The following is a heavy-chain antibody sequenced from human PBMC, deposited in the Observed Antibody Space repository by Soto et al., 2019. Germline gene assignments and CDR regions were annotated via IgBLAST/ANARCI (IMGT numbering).Heavy chain of an antibody. CDR2: IGSRGNTK. Sequence: VGSLRLSCATSGFTFSDYYMSWIRQAPGKGLERVSYIGSRGNTKYYADSVEGRFTISRDNAKNSLYLQMDSLRADDTAVYYGARDETEYYGEYYDYWGQGIRVTVSS. V-gene: IGHV3-11*01. D-gene: IGHD3-10*01. J-gene: IGHJ4*02. CDR3: ARDETEYYGEYYDY. CDR1: GFTFSDYY.